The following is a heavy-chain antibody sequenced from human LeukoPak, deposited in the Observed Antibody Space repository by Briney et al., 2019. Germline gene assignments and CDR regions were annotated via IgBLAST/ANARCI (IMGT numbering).Heavy chain of an antibody. CDR3: ARGLHCSKANCRRGEWFDP. J-gene: IGHJ5*02. CDR1: GYTFTSYD. Sequence: GASVKVSCKASGYTFTSYDINWVRQATGQGLVWMGWMNPDSGNTGYAQKFQGRVTMTRNASISTAYMELSSLRSEDTAMYYCARGLHCSKANCRRGEWFDPWGQGTLVTVSS. D-gene: IGHD2-2*01. CDR2: MNPDSGNT. V-gene: IGHV1-8*01.